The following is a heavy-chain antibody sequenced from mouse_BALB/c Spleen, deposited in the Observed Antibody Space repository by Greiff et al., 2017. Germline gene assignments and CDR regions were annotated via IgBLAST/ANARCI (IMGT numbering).Heavy chain of an antibody. J-gene: IGHJ1*01. CDR1: GYTFTGYW. CDR3: TTSPPTTAEYFDV. Sequence: QVQLQQPGAELVKPGASVKLSCKASGYTFTGYWMHWVKQRPGRGLEWIGRIDPNRGGTKYNEKFKSKATLTVDKPSSTAYMQLSSLTSADSAVYYCTTSPPTTAEYFDVWGAGTTVTVSS. V-gene: IGHV1-62-3*01. CDR2: IDPNRGGT. D-gene: IGHD1-2*01.